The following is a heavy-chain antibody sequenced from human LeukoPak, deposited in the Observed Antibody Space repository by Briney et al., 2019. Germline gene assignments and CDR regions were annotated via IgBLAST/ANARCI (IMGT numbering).Heavy chain of an antibody. CDR1: GFTFSSYG. CDR2: IAYDGSKI. Sequence: PGGSLRLSCAASGFTFSSYGMHWVRQAPGQGLEWVAVIAYDGSKIWYADSVKGRFTISRDNSRNTLYLQMNSLRAEDTAVYYCAPRGVPAAIPVYYFDYWGQGTLVTVSS. J-gene: IGHJ4*02. CDR3: APRGVPAAIPVYYFDY. D-gene: IGHD2-2*02. V-gene: IGHV3-30*03.